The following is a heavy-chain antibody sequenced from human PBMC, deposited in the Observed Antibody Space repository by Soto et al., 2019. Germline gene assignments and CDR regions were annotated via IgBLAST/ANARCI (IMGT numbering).Heavy chain of an antibody. J-gene: IGHJ4*02. V-gene: IGHV1-18*01. CDR1: GYTFTSYG. CDR2: ISGYNGNT. CDR3: ARSIVVVTALDY. D-gene: IGHD2-21*02. Sequence: SVKVSCKASGYTFTSYGISWVRQAPGQGLEWMGWISGYNGNTNLAQKLQGRVTMTTDTPTSTAFMELRRLRSDDKAVYYCARSIVVVTALDYWGQGTLVTVSS.